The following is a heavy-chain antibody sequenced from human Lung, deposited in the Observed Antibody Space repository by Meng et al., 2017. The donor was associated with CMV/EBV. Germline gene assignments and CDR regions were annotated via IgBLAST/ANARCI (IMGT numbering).Heavy chain of an antibody. CDR2: TYYRSKWYH. Sequence: QVPQQQAGPGLAKPSQTLSLTGAVSGDIVSSNSAAWHWIRQAPSRGLEWLGRTYYRSKWYHEYAVSVKSRITISPDTPKNQFSLQLNSMTPEDTAVYYCARGINGGCGDWGQGTLVTVSS. V-gene: IGHV6-1*01. CDR1: GDIVSSNSAA. CDR3: ARGINGGCGD. D-gene: IGHD4-23*01. J-gene: IGHJ4*02.